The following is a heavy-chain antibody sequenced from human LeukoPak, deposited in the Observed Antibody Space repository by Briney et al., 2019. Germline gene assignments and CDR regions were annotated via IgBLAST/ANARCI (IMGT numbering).Heavy chain of an antibody. D-gene: IGHD6-19*01. J-gene: IGHJ6*02. CDR2: ISFDGSNK. V-gene: IGHV3-30*18. CDR3: AKDLQGSSSGWYHYHYALEV. CDR1: GFTFSSYG. Sequence: GRSLRLSCAASGFTFSSYGLHWVRQAPGKGLEWVAVISFDGSNKYYADSVKGRFTISRDSSKNTMFLQMNGLRAEDTALYYCAKDLQGSSSGWYHYHYALEVWGQGTTVTVSS.